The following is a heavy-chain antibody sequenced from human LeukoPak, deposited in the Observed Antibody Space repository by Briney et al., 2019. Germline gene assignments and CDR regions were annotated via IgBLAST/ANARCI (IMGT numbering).Heavy chain of an antibody. CDR2: ISWSSTYI. Sequence: GGSLRLSCAASEFTFSRYGMNWVRQPPGRGLEWVSSISWSSTYIYYAESVKGRFTISRDNAKNSLFLQMNTLRAEDTAVYYCASGSYSFDFWGQGALVTVPS. CDR3: ASGSYSFDF. CDR1: EFTFSRYG. D-gene: IGHD1-26*01. J-gene: IGHJ4*02. V-gene: IGHV3-21*06.